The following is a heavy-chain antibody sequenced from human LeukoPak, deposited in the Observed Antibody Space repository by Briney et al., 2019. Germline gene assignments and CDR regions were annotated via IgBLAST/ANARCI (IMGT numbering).Heavy chain of an antibody. CDR2: IWYDGSNK. CDR3: AKVWGRGSSWYYYMDV. CDR1: GFTFSSYG. J-gene: IGHJ6*03. V-gene: IGHV3-33*06. D-gene: IGHD6-13*01. Sequence: GRSLRLYCAASGFTFSSYGMHWVRQAPGKGLEWVAVIWYDGSNKYYADSVKGRFTISRDNSKNTLYLQINSLRAEDTAVYYCAKVWGRGSSWYYYMDVWGKGTTVTVSS.